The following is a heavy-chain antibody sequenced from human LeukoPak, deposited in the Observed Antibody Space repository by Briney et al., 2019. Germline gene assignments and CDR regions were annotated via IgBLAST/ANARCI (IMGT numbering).Heavy chain of an antibody. J-gene: IGHJ3*02. D-gene: IGHD2-21*02. Sequence: GASVKVSCKASGYTFTSYGISWVRQAPGQGLEWMGWISAYNGNTNYAQKLQGRVTMTTDTSTSTAYMELSSLRSEDTAVYYCARVRSLIVVVTAGAFDIWGQGTMVTVSS. CDR1: GYTFTSYG. V-gene: IGHV1-18*01. CDR3: ARVRSLIVVVTAGAFDI. CDR2: ISAYNGNT.